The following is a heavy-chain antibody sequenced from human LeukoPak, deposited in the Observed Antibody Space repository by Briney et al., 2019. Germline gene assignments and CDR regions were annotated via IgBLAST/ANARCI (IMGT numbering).Heavy chain of an antibody. CDR3: AKSVAGNLNWFDP. CDR1: GFTFSSYG. CDR2: ISYDGGNK. V-gene: IGHV3-30*18. J-gene: IGHJ5*02. Sequence: QAGGSLRLSCAASGFTFSSYGMHWVRQAPGKGLEWVAVISYDGGNKYYADSVKGRFTISRDNSKNSLYLQMNSLRAEDTAVYYCAKSVAGNLNWFDPWGQGTLVTVSS. D-gene: IGHD6-19*01.